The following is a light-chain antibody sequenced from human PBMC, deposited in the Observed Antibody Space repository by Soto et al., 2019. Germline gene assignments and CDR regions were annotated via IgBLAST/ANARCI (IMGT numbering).Light chain of an antibody. CDR2: LNTDGSH. CDR3: QTWGTGEV. Sequence: QSVLTQSPSASASLGASVKLTCTLSSGHSSYAIAWHQQQPGKGPRYLMNLNTDGSHSKGDGIPDRFSGSSSGAERYLTISSLQSEDEADYYCQTWGTGEVFGGGTKLTVL. CDR1: SGHSSYA. J-gene: IGLJ3*02. V-gene: IGLV4-69*01.